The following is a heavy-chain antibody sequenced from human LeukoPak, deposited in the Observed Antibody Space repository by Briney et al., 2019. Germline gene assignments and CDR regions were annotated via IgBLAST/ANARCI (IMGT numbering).Heavy chain of an antibody. CDR3: ARDDYDYVWGSYRYGPY. V-gene: IGHV1-2*02. Sequence: ASVKVSCKASGYTFTGYYMHWVRQAPGQGLEWMGWINPNSGGTNYAQKFQGRVTMTRDTSISTAYMELSRLRSDDTAVYYCARDDYDYVWGSYRYGPYWGQGALVTVSS. CDR1: GYTFTGYY. J-gene: IGHJ4*02. CDR2: INPNSGGT. D-gene: IGHD3-16*02.